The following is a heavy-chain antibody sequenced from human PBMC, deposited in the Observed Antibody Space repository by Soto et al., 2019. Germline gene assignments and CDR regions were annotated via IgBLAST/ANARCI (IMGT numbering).Heavy chain of an antibody. Sequence: EVQLVESGGGLVKPGGSLRLSCAASGFTFSNAWMSWVRQAPGKGLEWVGRITSKTDAETTDYAAPVKGRFTISRGDSKNSRYLQMNSLKTEDTAVYYCTTDPPVAAYCGGDCWLDYLGQGSLVTVSS. V-gene: IGHV3-15*01. J-gene: IGHJ4*02. CDR3: TTDPPVAAYCGGDCWLDY. CDR1: GFTFSNAW. D-gene: IGHD2-21*01. CDR2: ITSKTDAETT.